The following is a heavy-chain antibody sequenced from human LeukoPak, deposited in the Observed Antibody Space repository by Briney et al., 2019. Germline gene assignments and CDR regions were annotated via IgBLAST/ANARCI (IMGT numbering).Heavy chain of an antibody. Sequence: GGSLRLSCAASGFTFSSYGMSWVRQAPGKGLEWVPGLSGSGGNTYYADSVKGRFTISRDNSKNTLYLQMNSLRAEDTAVYYCAKGDNWNVNAVDMWGQGTMVTVSS. CDR3: AKGDNWNVNAVDM. CDR1: GFTFSSYG. CDR2: LSGSGGNT. J-gene: IGHJ3*02. D-gene: IGHD1-1*01. V-gene: IGHV3-23*01.